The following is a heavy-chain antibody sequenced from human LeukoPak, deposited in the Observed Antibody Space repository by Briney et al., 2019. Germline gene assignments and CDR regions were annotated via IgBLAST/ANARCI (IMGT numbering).Heavy chain of an antibody. D-gene: IGHD3-10*01. J-gene: IGHJ4*02. Sequence: GGSLRLSCSASGFTFSSYAMHWVRQAPGKGLEYVSAISSNGGTTYYADSVKGRFTLSRDNSKNTLYLQMSSLRAEDTAVYYCVKDLWFGVFDYWGQGTLVTVSS. CDR3: VKDLWFGVFDY. V-gene: IGHV3-64D*06. CDR1: GFTFSSYA. CDR2: ISSNGGTT.